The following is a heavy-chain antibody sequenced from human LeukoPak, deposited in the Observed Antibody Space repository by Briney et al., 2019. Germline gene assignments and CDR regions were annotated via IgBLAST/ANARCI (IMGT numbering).Heavy chain of an antibody. CDR2: IKQDGSEK. V-gene: IGHV3-7*01. CDR1: GFTFSSYW. Sequence: GGSLRLSCAASGFTFSSYWMSWVRQAPGKGLEWVANIKQDGSEKYYVDSVKGRFTISRDNAKNSLHLQMNSLRAEDTAVYYCARDTIMDAFDIWGQGTMVTVSS. CDR3: ARDTIMDAFDI. D-gene: IGHD2-8*01. J-gene: IGHJ3*02.